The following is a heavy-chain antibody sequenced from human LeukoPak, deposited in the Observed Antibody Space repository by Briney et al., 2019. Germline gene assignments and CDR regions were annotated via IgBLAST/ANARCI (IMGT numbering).Heavy chain of an antibody. D-gene: IGHD2-2*01. Sequence: PGGSLRLSCAASGFTFSSHWMHWVRQAPEKGLVGVAHINADGSGTYYAASVKGRFTISRDNAKNTLYLQMHSLTAEDTAVYYCVRGALRDCYYTSCSRGNWFDPWGQGTLVTVSS. V-gene: IGHV3-74*01. CDR1: GFTFSSHW. J-gene: IGHJ5*02. CDR3: VRGALRDCYYTSCSRGNWFDP. CDR2: INADGSGT.